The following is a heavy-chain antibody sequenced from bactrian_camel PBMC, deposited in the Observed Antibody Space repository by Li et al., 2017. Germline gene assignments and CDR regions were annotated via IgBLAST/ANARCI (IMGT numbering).Heavy chain of an antibody. Sequence: HVQLVESGGGSVQAGGSLRLSCAASGYTYNRNCMAWFRQSPGKEREGVGSIHSDGSTSYADSVKGRFTISRNNAKNTLYLKMSSLKPEDTGRYYCTEDYGPHDPCRGQGTQVTVS. CDR2: IHSDGST. D-gene: IGHD3*01. J-gene: IGHJ4*01. V-gene: IGHV3S53*01. CDR3: TEDYGPHDPC. CDR1: GYTYNRNC.